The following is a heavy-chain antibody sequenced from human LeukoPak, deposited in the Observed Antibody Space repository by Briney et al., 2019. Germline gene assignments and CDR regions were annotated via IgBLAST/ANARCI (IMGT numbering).Heavy chain of an antibody. CDR3: ARNYYGSGSYFDEYYFDY. D-gene: IGHD3-10*01. CDR1: GYTFTGYY. Sequence: ASVKVTCKASGYTFTGYYMHWVRQAPGQGLEWMGWINPNSGGTNYAHEFQGRVTMTRDRSISTAYMELSRLRSDDTAVYYCARNYYGSGSYFDEYYFDYWGQGTLVTVSS. J-gene: IGHJ4*02. CDR2: INPNSGGT. V-gene: IGHV1-2*02.